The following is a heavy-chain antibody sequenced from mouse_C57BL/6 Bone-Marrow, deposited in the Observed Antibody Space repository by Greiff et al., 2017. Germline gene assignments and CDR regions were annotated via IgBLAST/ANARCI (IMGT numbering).Heavy chain of an antibody. Sequence: QVQLQQPGAALVKPGASVTMSCKASGYTFTSSWLTWVKQRPGQGLAWIGDLYPGSGSANYNEKFTSKATLTVDTSSSTAYMQLSRLTSEDSAVYYCARGGGYYVRYFDYWGQGTTLTVFS. CDR3: ARGGGYYVRYFDY. D-gene: IGHD2-3*01. CDR1: GYTFTSSW. J-gene: IGHJ2*01. CDR2: LYPGSGSA. V-gene: IGHV1-55*01.